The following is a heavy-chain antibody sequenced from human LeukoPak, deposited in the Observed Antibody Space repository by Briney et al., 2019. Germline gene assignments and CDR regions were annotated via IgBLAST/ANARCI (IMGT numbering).Heavy chain of an antibody. Sequence: GESLKISCKGSGYSFTSYWIGWVRQMPGKGLEWRGIIYPGDSDTRYSPSFQGQVTISADKSISTAYLQWSSLKASDTAMYYCARLPPRGYYGSSGYFLDYWGQGTLVTVSS. CDR2: IYPGDSDT. D-gene: IGHD3-22*01. CDR3: ARLPPRGYYGSSGYFLDY. CDR1: GYSFTSYW. V-gene: IGHV5-51*01. J-gene: IGHJ4*02.